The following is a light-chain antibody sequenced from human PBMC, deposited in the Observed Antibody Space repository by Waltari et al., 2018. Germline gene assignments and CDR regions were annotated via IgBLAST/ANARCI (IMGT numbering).Light chain of an antibody. CDR3: QQRSDWPLT. CDR2: DAS. J-gene: IGKJ4*01. CDR1: QSVSSY. V-gene: IGKV3-11*01. Sequence: EIVLTQSPATLSLSPGERATLSCRASQSVSSYLGWYQQTPGQAPGLLIYDASSRATGIPARFSGSGSGTDFTLTISSLEPEDFAVYYCQQRSDWPLTFGGGTKVEIK.